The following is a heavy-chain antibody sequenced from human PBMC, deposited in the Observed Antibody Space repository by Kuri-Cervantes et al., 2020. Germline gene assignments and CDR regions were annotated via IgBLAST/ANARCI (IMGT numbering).Heavy chain of an antibody. CDR3: ARAAPHTGLDY. CDR1: GFTFSSYS. J-gene: IGHJ4*02. Sequence: YCAASGFTFSSYSMNWVRQAPGKGLEWVSSISSSSSYIYYADSVKGRFTISRDNSKNTLYLQMNSLRAEDTAVYYCARAAPHTGLDYWGQGTLVTVSS. CDR2: ISSSSSYI. V-gene: IGHV3-21*01. D-gene: IGHD5-18*01.